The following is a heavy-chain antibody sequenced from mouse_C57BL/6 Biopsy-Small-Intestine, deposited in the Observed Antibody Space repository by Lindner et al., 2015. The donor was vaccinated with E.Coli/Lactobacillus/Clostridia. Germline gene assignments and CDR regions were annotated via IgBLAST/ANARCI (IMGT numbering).Heavy chain of an antibody. V-gene: IGHV3-1*01. CDR3: ARKAYDGYLAWFAY. D-gene: IGHD2-3*01. CDR2: ISYSGST. Sequence: VQLQESGPGMVKPSQSLSLTCTVTGYSITSGYDWHWIRHFPGNKLEWMGYISYSGSTNYNPSLKSRISITHDTSKNHFFLKLNSVTTEDTATYYCARKAYDGYLAWFAYWGQGTLVTVSA. J-gene: IGHJ3*01. CDR1: GYSITSGYD.